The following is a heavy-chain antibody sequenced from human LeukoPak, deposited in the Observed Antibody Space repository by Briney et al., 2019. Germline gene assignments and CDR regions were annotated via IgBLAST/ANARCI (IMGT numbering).Heavy chain of an antibody. V-gene: IGHV4-59*01. CDR3: VRLRWELLAPYFDH. J-gene: IGHJ4*02. D-gene: IGHD2-15*01. CDR1: TDSTDVYY. CDR2: IYHSGTT. Sequence: SETLSLTCSVSTDSTDVYYWSWIRQSPGKGLEWIGHIYHSGTTDYNPSLKSRVTISIDMSKKEFSLKLTSVTVADTAMYFRVRLRWELLAPYFDHWGQGAFVIVSS.